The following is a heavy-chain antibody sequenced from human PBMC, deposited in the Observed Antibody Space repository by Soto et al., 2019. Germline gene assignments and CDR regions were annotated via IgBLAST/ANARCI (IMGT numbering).Heavy chain of an antibody. D-gene: IGHD6-25*01. V-gene: IGHV3-23*01. J-gene: IGHJ6*02. CDR2: ISGSGGST. CDR3: AKDQSSGEYYYYYGMDV. CDR1: GFTFSSYA. Sequence: EVQLLESGGGLVQPGGSLRLSCAASGFTFSSYAMSWVRQAPGKGLEWVSAISGSGGSTYYADSVKGRFTISRDNSKNTLYLQMNSLRAEDTAVYYCAKDQSSGEYYYYYGMDVWGQGTTVTVSS.